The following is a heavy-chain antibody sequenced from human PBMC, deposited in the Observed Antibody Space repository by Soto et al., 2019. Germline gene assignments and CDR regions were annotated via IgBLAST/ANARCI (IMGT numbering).Heavy chain of an antibody. CDR3: ATEGGYPGSNFYGAY. Sequence: EVQLVESGGGLVEPGGSIRLSCVASGFTFTKAYMTWVRQAPGKGLEWVGRIKGSHAGGTTDYATSVKGRFTISSDDSKNTLYVQMNSLKTEDTSVYYCATEGGYPGSNFYGAYWGQGTLVTVSS. CDR1: GFTFTKAY. D-gene: IGHD1-26*01. V-gene: IGHV3-15*01. CDR2: IKGSHAGGTT. J-gene: IGHJ4*02.